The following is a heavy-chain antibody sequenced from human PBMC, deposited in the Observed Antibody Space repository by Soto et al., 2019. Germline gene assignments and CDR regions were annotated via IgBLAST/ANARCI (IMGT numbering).Heavy chain of an antibody. CDR1: GGSISSYY. J-gene: IGHJ4*02. CDR3: ARAPSSAAGLYFDF. V-gene: IGHV4-4*07. CDR2: IHTTDGT. D-gene: IGHD6-13*01. Sequence: SETLSLTCTVSGGSISSYYWSWIGQPAGKGMEWIGRIHTTDGTKYNPSLKSRVTISTDTSNNQFSLKLSSLTAADTAVYYCARAPSSAAGLYFDFWGQGTLVTVSS.